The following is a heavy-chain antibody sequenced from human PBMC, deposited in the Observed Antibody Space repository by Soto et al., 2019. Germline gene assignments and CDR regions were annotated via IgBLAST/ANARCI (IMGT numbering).Heavy chain of an antibody. CDR2: INSISDYT. CDR3: ARVYGIQLPDY. CDR1: GFTFSDYY. Sequence: QVQLVESGGGLVKPGGSLRLSCAASGFTFSDYYMTWIRQAPGKGLEWVSYINSISDYTNYADSVRGRFSISRDNAKNSLYLQMNSLRAEDTAVYYCARVYGIQLPDYLGQGTLVTVSS. D-gene: IGHD5-18*01. V-gene: IGHV3-11*06. J-gene: IGHJ4*02.